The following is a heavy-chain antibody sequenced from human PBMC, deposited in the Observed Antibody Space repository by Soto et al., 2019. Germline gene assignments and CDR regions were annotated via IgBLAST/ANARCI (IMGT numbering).Heavy chain of an antibody. J-gene: IGHJ6*02. V-gene: IGHV3-33*08. CDR2: IWYDGSNK. CDR1: GFTFSSYG. D-gene: IGHD6-25*01. Sequence: VRSLRLSCTASGFTFSSYGIHWVLQAPSKGLEWVAVIWYDGSNKYYADSVKGRFTISRDNSKNTLYLQMNSLRAEDTAVYYCARDLYSSVAGYYYGMDVWGQGTTVTVSS. CDR3: ARDLYSSVAGYYYGMDV.